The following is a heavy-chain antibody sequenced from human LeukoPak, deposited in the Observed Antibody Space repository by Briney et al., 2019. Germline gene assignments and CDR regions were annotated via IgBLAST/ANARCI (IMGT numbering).Heavy chain of an antibody. Sequence: ASVKVSCKASGYTFTSYYMHWVRQAPGQGLEWMGIINPSGGSTSYAQKFQGRVTITGDTPATTVYMELNSLTAEDTAVYYCSRDRWHCRVNCDSVYYYSLDVWGQGTTVAVSS. CDR1: GYTFTSYY. CDR2: INPSGGST. J-gene: IGHJ6*02. CDR3: SRDRWHCRVNCDSVYYYSLDV. D-gene: IGHD1-1*01. V-gene: IGHV1-46*01.